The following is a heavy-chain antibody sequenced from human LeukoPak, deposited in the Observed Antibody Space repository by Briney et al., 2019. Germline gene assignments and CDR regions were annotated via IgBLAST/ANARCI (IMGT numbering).Heavy chain of an antibody. V-gene: IGHV1-18*01. CDR1: GYTFTSYG. J-gene: IGHJ3*02. CDR3: ARGYYGSGSPWGAFDI. Sequence: ASVKVSCKASGYTFTSYGISWVRLAPGQGLEWMGWISAYNGNTNYAQKLQGRVTMTTDTSTSTAYMELRSLRSDDTAVYYCARGYYGSGSPWGAFDIWGQGTMVTVSS. CDR2: ISAYNGNT. D-gene: IGHD3-10*01.